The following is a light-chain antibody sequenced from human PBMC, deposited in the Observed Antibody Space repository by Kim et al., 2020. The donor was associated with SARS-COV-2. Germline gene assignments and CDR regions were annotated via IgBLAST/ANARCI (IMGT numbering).Light chain of an antibody. CDR1: QTITTW. CDR2: KAS. Sequence: DIQMTQSPSTLSASVGDGVTITCRASQTITTWLAWYQQKPGKAPKLLIYKASALESGVPSRFSGSGSGTEFTLTISSLQPDDFATYYCQQFNSYPWTFGQGTRVEFK. J-gene: IGKJ1*01. CDR3: QQFNSYPWT. V-gene: IGKV1-5*03.